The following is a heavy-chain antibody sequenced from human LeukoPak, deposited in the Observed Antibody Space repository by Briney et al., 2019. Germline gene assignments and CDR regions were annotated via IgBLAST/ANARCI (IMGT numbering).Heavy chain of an antibody. J-gene: IGHJ5*02. D-gene: IGHD3-10*01. V-gene: IGHV4-38-2*02. CDR2: IYHSGST. CDR1: GYSISSGYY. Sequence: SETLSLTCTVSGYSISSGYYWGWIRQTPGKGLEWIGIIYHSGSTYYNPSLKSRVTISVDTSKNQFSLKLSSVTAADTAVYYCARVVLLWFGETYNWFDPWGQGTLVTVSS. CDR3: ARVVLLWFGETYNWFDP.